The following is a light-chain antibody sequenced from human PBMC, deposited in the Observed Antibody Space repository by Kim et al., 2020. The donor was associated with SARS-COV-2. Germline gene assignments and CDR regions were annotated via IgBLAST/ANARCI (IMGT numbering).Light chain of an antibody. J-gene: IGKJ4*01. CDR1: QDINNW. V-gene: IGKV1-12*02. Sequence: DIQITQSPSFVTASVGVRVTINCRASQDINNWLAWYQQRPAQSPKLLIYAASHLESGVPSRFSGSGFGTDFTLTISSLQPEHFATYYCQEADPFPSFGGGTKVDIK. CDR2: AAS. CDR3: QEADPFPS.